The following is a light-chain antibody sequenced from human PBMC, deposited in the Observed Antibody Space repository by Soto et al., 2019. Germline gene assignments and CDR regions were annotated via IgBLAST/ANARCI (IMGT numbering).Light chain of an antibody. J-gene: IGKJ1*01. Sequence: DIVMTQSPDSLAVSLGERATINCKSSQSVLYDSNNKNYLAWYQQKPGQPPKLLIYWASTRESGVPDRFRGSGSGTDFTLTISSLQAEDVAVYYCQQYYGSPLTFGQGTKVEIK. CDR2: WAS. CDR3: QQYYGSPLT. CDR1: QSVLYDSNNKNY. V-gene: IGKV4-1*01.